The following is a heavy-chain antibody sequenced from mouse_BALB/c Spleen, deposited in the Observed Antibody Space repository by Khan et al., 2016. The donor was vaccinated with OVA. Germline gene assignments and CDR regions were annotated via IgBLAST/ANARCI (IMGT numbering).Heavy chain of an antibody. V-gene: IGHV3-2*02. J-gene: IGHJ4*01. CDR2: ISYSGST. D-gene: IGHD1-1*01. CDR1: GYSITSNYA. Sequence: EVQLQESGPGLVKPSQSLSLTCTVTGYSITSNYAWNWIRQFPGNKLEWMGYISYSGSTNYNPSLKSRISITRDTSKNQFFLQLNSVTTADTATYYYARGNYYGYAMDYWGQGTSITVSS. CDR3: ARGNYYGYAMDY.